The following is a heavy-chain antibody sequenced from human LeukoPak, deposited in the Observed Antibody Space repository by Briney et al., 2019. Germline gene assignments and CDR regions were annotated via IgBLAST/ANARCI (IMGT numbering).Heavy chain of an antibody. CDR1: GFTFSSYA. V-gene: IGHV3-23*01. CDR3: ATGGSSGWYTLFDY. CDR2: ISGSGGST. Sequence: GGSLRLSCAASGFTFSSYAMSWVRQAPGQGLEWVSAISGSGGSTYYADSVKGRFTISRDNSKNTLYLQMNSLRAEDTAVYYCATGGSSGWYTLFDYWGQGTLVTVSS. D-gene: IGHD6-19*01. J-gene: IGHJ4*02.